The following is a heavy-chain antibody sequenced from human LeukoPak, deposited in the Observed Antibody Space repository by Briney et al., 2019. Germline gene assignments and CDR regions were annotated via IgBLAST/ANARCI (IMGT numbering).Heavy chain of an antibody. Sequence: ASVKVSCKASGYTFTGYYMHWVRQAPGQGLEWMGWINPNSGGTNYAQKFQGRVTMTRDTSISTAYMELSSLRAEDTAVYYCAKDLNVKHWGQGTLVTVSS. CDR1: GYTFTGYY. CDR3: AKDLNVKH. D-gene: IGHD3-16*02. V-gene: IGHV1-2*02. CDR2: INPNSGGT. J-gene: IGHJ1*01.